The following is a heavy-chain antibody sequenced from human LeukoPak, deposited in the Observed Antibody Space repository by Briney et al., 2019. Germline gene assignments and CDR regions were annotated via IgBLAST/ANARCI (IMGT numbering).Heavy chain of an antibody. CDR1: GFTVSSNY. Sequence: GGSLRLSCAASGFTVSSNYMSWVRQAPGKGLEWVSVIYSGGSTYYADSVKGRFTISRDNSKNTLYLQMNSLRAEDTAVSYCAKAAAAGRWGAPAFDYWGQGTLVTVSS. CDR2: IYSGGST. D-gene: IGHD6-13*01. V-gene: IGHV3-53*05. J-gene: IGHJ4*02. CDR3: AKAAAAGRWGAPAFDY.